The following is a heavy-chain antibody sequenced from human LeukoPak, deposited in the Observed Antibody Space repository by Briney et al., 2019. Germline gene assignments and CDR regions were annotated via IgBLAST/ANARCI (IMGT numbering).Heavy chain of an antibody. J-gene: IGHJ4*02. CDR1: GFSLSTAGVG. V-gene: IGHV2-5*02. D-gene: IGHD2-8*01. CDR3: AHTIFEVSTFDA. CDR2: IYWDDDK. Sequence: SGPTLVKPTQTLTLTCTFSGFSLSTAGVGVGWIRQPPGRALEWLALIYWDDDKRYSPSLKSRLTITKDTSKNQVVLTMTNMDPVDTATYYCAHTIFEVSTFDAWGQGTLVTISS.